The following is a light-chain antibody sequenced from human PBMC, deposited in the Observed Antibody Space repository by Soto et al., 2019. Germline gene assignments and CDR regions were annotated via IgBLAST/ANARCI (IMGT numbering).Light chain of an antibody. CDR1: SSDVGGHNY. CDR2: DVT. CDR3: CSYAGSYTYV. Sequence: QSALTQPRSVSGSPGQSVTISCTGTSSDVGGHNYASWYQQHPGKAPQLMIYDVTKRPSGVPDRFSGSKSGSTASLTISGLQAEDEADYYCCSYAGSYTYVFGTGTKLTVL. V-gene: IGLV2-11*01. J-gene: IGLJ1*01.